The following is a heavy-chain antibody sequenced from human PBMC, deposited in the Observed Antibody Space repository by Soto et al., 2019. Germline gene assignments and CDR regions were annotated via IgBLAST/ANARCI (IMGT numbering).Heavy chain of an antibody. V-gene: IGHV3-74*01. D-gene: IGHD4-4*01. CDR3: ARDGGTTVTWDYYYYIDV. CDR1: GFTFSSYW. J-gene: IGHJ6*03. CDR2: INSDGSST. Sequence: GGSLRLSCAASGFTFSSYWMHWVRQAPGKGLVWVSRINSDGSSTSYADSVKGRFTISRDNAKNTLYLQMNSLRAEDTAVYYCARDGGTTVTWDYYYYIDVWGKGTTVTVSS.